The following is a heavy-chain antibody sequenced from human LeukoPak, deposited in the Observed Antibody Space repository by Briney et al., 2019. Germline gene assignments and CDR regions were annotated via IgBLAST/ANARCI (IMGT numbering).Heavy chain of an antibody. CDR2: ISAYNGNT. CDR3: ARDNYYDSRGVNY. V-gene: IGHV1-18*01. J-gene: IGHJ4*02. D-gene: IGHD3-22*01. CDR1: GGTFSSYA. Sequence: ASVKVSCKASGGTFSSYAISWVRQAPGQGLEWMGWISAYNGNTNYAQKLQGRVTMTTDTSTSTAYMELRSLRSDDTAVYYCARDNYYDSRGVNYWGQGTLVTVSS.